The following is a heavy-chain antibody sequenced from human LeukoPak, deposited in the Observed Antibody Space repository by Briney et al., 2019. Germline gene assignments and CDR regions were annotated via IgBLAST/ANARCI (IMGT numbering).Heavy chain of an antibody. CDR1: GFTFSSYS. CDR3: ARDRGDDWFDP. Sequence: GGSLRLSCAASGFTFSSYSMDWVRQAPGKGLEWVSSISSSSYIYYADSVKGRFTISRDNAKNSLYLQMNSLRAGDTAVYYCARDRGDDWFDPWGQGTLVTVSS. D-gene: IGHD3-10*01. J-gene: IGHJ5*02. CDR2: ISSSSYI. V-gene: IGHV3-21*01.